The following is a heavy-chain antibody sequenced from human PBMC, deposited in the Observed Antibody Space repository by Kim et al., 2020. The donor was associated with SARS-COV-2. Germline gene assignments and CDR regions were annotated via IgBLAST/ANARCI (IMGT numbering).Heavy chain of an antibody. CDR2: IYASGTT. CDR3: ARGGGYSSGKAKFDY. J-gene: IGHJ4*02. V-gene: IGHV4-4*07. Sequence: SETLSLTCTVSGGSINNYYWSWIRQPAGKGLEWIGRIYASGTTNYNPSLKSRVTMSVDTSKNQFSLNLSSVTAADPAVYYCARGGGYSSGKAKFDYWGQGTLVTASS. D-gene: IGHD6-19*01. CDR1: GGSINNYY.